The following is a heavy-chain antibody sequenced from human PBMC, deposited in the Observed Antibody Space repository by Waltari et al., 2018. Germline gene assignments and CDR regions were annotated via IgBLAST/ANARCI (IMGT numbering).Heavy chain of an antibody. J-gene: IGHJ4*02. CDR1: GDSITRASY. Sequence: QVQLQESGPGLVKPSETLSLTCAVPGDSITRASYWGWIRQPPGKGLEWIGYVYHVGRSSYNPSLKSRVTMSVDTSKRQFSLNLSSVTAADTAVYYCARHESAHYGGFDSWGRGTLVTVSA. CDR2: VYHVGRS. CDR3: ARHESAHYGGFDS. V-gene: IGHV4-38-2*01. D-gene: IGHD4-17*01.